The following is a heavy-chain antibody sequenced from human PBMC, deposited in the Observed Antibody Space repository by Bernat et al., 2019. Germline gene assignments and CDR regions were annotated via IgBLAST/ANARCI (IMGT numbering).Heavy chain of an antibody. V-gene: IGHV1-2*04. CDR1: GYTFTGYY. J-gene: IGHJ6*02. D-gene: IGHD5-24*01. CDR2: INPNSGGK. CDR3: ARGVWLQLAYYYYGMDV. Sequence: QVQLVESGAEVKKPGASVKVSCKASGYTFTGYYMHWVRQAPGQGLEWMGWINPNSGGKNSAQKFQGWVTMTRDTSISTAYMELRRLRSDDTAVYYCARGVWLQLAYYYYGMDVWGHGTTVTVSS.